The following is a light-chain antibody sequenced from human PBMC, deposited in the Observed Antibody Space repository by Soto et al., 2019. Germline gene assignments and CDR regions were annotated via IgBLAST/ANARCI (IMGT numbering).Light chain of an antibody. CDR1: QSVSSNY. CDR3: HQYGSAPWT. CDR2: GAS. J-gene: IGKJ1*01. Sequence: RWPGTLCFSHGERGAPSSRASQSVSSNYVAWYQQKPGQSPRLLISGASNRATGTPDRFRGSGSGTDFTLTITSLEPEDFAVYYCHQYGSAPWTFGQGTKVDIK. V-gene: IGKV3-20*01.